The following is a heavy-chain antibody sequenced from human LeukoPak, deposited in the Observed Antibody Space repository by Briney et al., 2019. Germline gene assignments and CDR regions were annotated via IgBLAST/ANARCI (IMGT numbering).Heavy chain of an antibody. D-gene: IGHD1-26*01. CDR1: GYTLTSSH. CDR2: INCGDGYT. V-gene: IGHV1-46*01. J-gene: IGHJ4*02. Sequence: ASVTVSCTASGYTLTSSHAHWVRQAPGQGLEWMALINCGDGYTNYAQKLQGRVSATRDTSTSTIYMELSGLRVEDTAIYYCAKDRGGTYSIDYWGQGTLVTVSS. CDR3: AKDRGGTYSIDY.